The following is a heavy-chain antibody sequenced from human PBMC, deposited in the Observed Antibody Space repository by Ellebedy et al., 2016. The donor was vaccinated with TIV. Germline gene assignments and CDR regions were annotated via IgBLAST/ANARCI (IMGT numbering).Heavy chain of an antibody. D-gene: IGHD2/OR15-2a*01. Sequence: AASVKVSCKVSGYTFSEVFKHWVRQAPGKGLEWMGGFDHEDGKTKYAQKFQGRVTMTEDTSTDTAYMELSSLRSEDTAVYDCTGHLLPPLRAEYDYALDVWGQGTTVTVSS. CDR1: GYTFSEVF. V-gene: IGHV1-24*01. CDR2: FDHEDGKT. CDR3: TGHLLPPLRAEYDYALDV. J-gene: IGHJ6*02.